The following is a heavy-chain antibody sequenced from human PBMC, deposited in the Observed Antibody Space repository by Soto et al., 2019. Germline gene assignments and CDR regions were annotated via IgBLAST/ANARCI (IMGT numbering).Heavy chain of an antibody. J-gene: IGHJ5*02. V-gene: IGHV4-39*01. CDR1: GGSISSSSYY. CDR2: IYYSGST. Sequence: SETLSLTCTVSGGSISSSSYYWGGIRQPPGKGLEWIGSIYYSGSTYYNPSLKSRVTISVDTSKNQFSLKLSSVTAADTAVYYVATPINVYCSGASCSPTVWFDPWGQGTLVTVSS. CDR3: ATPINVYCSGASCSPTVWFDP. D-gene: IGHD2-15*01.